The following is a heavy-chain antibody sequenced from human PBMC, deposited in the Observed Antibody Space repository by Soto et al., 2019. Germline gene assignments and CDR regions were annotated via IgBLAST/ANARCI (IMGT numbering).Heavy chain of an antibody. D-gene: IGHD1-1*01. V-gene: IGHV4-4*07. CDR3: VRDGTKTLRDWFDP. CDR1: GASIRGFY. CDR2: IYATGTT. J-gene: IGHJ5*02. Sequence: PSETLSLTGTVSGASIRGFYWSWIRKSAGKGLEWMGRIYATGTTDYNPSLKSRVMRSVDTSKKQFSLKLRSVTAADTAVYYCVRDGTKTLRDWFDPCGQRISVTVSS.